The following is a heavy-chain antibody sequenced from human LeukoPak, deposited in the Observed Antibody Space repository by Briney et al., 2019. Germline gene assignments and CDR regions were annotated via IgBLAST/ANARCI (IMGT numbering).Heavy chain of an antibody. J-gene: IGHJ4*02. V-gene: IGHV4-61*03. CDR1: GDSVSNGNYY. Sequence: PSETMSLTCTVSGDSVSNGNYYWSWLRQPPGKALEWIGYIYYTGKTYYNPSLEGRVTILVDTSRNHFSVKLSSVTAADTAVYYCARSQNYYGSGDYWSQGTLVTVSS. D-gene: IGHD3-10*01. CDR3: ARSQNYYGSGDY. CDR2: IYYTGKT.